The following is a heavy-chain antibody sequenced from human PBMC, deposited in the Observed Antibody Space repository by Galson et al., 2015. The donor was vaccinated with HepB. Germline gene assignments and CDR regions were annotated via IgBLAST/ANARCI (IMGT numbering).Heavy chain of an antibody. J-gene: IGHJ4*02. Sequence: VISYDGSNKYYADSVKGRFTISRDNSKNTLYLQMNSLRAEDTAVYYCARVRIMRHYDLGYWGQGTLVTVSS. V-gene: IGHV3-30-3*01. D-gene: IGHD3-3*01. CDR3: ARVRIMRHYDLGY. CDR2: ISYDGSNK.